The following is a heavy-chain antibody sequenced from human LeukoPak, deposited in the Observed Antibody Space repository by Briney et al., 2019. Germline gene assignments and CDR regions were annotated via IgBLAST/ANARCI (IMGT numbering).Heavy chain of an antibody. J-gene: IGHJ4*02. CDR1: GGTFSSYA. CDR2: LIPIFGTA. CDR3: ARDVRQQLLSN. D-gene: IGHD2-2*01. V-gene: IGHV1-69*13. Sequence: SVKVSCKASGGTFSSYAISWVPQAPGQGLEWMGGLIPIFGTANYAQKFQGRVTITADESTSTAYMELSSLRSEDTAVYYCARDVRQQLLSNWGQGTLVTVSS.